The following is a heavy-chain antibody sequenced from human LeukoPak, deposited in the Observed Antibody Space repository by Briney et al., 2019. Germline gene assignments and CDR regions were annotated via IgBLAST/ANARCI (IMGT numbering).Heavy chain of an antibody. CDR2: ISYDGSNK. CDR3: AKDSGWFGESSPAEYFQH. V-gene: IGHV3-30-3*01. CDR1: GFTFSSYA. J-gene: IGHJ1*01. Sequence: GGSLRLSCAASGFTFSSYAMHWVRQAPGKGLEWVAVISYDGSNKYYADSVKGRFTISRDNSKNTLYLQMNSLRAEDTAVYYCAKDSGWFGESSPAEYFQHWGQGTLVTVSS. D-gene: IGHD3-10*01.